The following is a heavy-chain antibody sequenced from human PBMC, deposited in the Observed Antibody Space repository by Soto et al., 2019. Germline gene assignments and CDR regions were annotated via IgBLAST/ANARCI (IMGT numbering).Heavy chain of an antibody. CDR1: GDTFTTYD. Sequence: ASVKVSCKASGDTFTTYDINLVRQATGHGLEWMGWINPNSGNIGYAQSFQGRVTMTRDTAIRTAYMEVSSLRSDDTAVYYCARGRASGSYYLLDYWGQGTLVTVS. CDR2: INPNSGNI. CDR3: ARGRASGSYYLLDY. V-gene: IGHV1-8*01. J-gene: IGHJ4*02. D-gene: IGHD3-10*01.